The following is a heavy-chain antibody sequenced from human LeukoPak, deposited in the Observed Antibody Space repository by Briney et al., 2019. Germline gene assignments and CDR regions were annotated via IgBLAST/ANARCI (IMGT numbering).Heavy chain of an antibody. D-gene: IGHD6-19*01. Sequence: PSETLSLTCTVSGGSISSYYWSWIRQPAGKGLEWIGRIYTSGSTNYNPSLKSRVTMSVDTSKNQFSLKLSSVTAADTAMYYCARQAVYSSGWYFDYWGQGTLVTVSS. CDR3: ARQAVYSSGWYFDY. CDR2: IYTSGST. V-gene: IGHV4-4*07. J-gene: IGHJ4*02. CDR1: GGSISSYY.